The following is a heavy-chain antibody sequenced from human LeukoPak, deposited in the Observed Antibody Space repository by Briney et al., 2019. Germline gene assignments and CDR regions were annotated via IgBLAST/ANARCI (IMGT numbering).Heavy chain of an antibody. Sequence: GGSLRLSCAASGFTFDDYAMHWVRQAPGKGLEWVSLISGDGGSTYYADSVKGRFTISRDNSKNSLYLQMNSLRTEDTALYYCAKVWGYCSGGSCSTAGGDYFDYWGQGTLVTVSS. J-gene: IGHJ4*02. V-gene: IGHV3-43*02. CDR1: GFTFDDYA. CDR3: AKVWGYCSGGSCSTAGGDYFDY. CDR2: ISGDGGST. D-gene: IGHD2-15*01.